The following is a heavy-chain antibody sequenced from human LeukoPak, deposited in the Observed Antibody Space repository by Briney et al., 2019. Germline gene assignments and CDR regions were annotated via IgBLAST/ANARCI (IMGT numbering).Heavy chain of an antibody. D-gene: IGHD6-19*01. CDR2: ISWNSGSI. Sequence: PGGSLRLSCAAPGFTFDDYAMHWVRQAPGKGLEWVSGISWNSGSIGYADSVKGRFTISRDNAKNSLYLQMNSLRAEDTALYYCAKDIGAVAGPFDYWGQGTLVTVSS. J-gene: IGHJ4*02. V-gene: IGHV3-9*01. CDR3: AKDIGAVAGPFDY. CDR1: GFTFDDYA.